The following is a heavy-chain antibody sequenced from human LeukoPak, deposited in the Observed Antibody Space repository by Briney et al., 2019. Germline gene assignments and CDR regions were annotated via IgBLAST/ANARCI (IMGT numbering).Heavy chain of an antibody. CDR2: ISAYNGNT. D-gene: IGHD4-11*01. V-gene: IGHV1-18*01. CDR3: ARSFYSDYLYYYYYGMDV. J-gene: IGHJ6*02. CDR1: GYTFTSYG. Sequence: ASVKVSCKASGYTFTSYGISWVRQAPGQGLEWMGWISAYNGNTNYAQKLQGRVTMTTDTSTSTAYMELRSLRSDDTAVYYCARSFYSDYLYYYYYGMDVWGQGTTVTVSS.